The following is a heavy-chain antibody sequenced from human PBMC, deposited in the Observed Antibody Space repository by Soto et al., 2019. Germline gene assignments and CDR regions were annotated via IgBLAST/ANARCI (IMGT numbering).Heavy chain of an antibody. CDR3: ARGYY. V-gene: IGHV3-7*01. CDR1: GFTFSSVRSYW. D-gene: IGHD2-15*01. Sequence: EVQLVESGGGLVQPGGSLRLSCAASGFTFSSVRSYWMSWVRQDAGKGLEGVANIKLDGSERYYVDSVKSRFTISRDDARNALYLQMNSLRAEDTAIYYCARGYYWGQGTLVSVSS. J-gene: IGHJ4*02. CDR2: IKLDGSER.